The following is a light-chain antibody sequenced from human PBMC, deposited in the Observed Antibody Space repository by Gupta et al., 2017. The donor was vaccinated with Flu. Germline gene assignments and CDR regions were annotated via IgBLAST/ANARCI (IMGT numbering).Light chain of an antibody. V-gene: IGLV2-8*01. CDR2: EVN. CDR3: SSYAGYSKYV. J-gene: IGLJ1*01. CDR1: SDDVGRYNY. Sequence: QPALTSPPPASGSPGQSVTTSRTGTSDDVGRYNYASWYQHHPGKAPKLMIYEVNMRPSGVSGRFSGSKSGNTASLTVSALQAEDESDYYCSSYAGYSKYVFGTGTRVTVL.